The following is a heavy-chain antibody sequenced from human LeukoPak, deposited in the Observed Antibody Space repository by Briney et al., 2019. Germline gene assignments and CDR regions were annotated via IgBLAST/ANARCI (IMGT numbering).Heavy chain of an antibody. Sequence: PSETLSLTCTVSGVPISSGNFYWSWIRQSAGKGLEWIGHVYSTGNTKYNPSLKRRVTISADTSKNQFSLKLSSVTAADTAVYYCARDLDYWGQGTLVTVSS. J-gene: IGHJ4*02. V-gene: IGHV4-61*09. CDR1: GVPISSGNFY. CDR2: VYSTGNT. CDR3: ARDLDY.